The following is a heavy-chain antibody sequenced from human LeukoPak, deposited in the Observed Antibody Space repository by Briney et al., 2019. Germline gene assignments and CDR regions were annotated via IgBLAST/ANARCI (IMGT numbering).Heavy chain of an antibody. CDR1: GYSFTSYW. V-gene: IGHV5-51*01. J-gene: IGHJ4*02. D-gene: IGHD1-14*01. CDR2: IYPGDSDT. Sequence: GESQISCKGSGYSFTSYWIGWVRQMPGKGLEWMGIIYPGDSDTRYSPSFQGQVTISADKSISTAYLQWSSLKASDTAMYYCARQSGSVGTNHFDYWGQGTLVTVSS. CDR3: ARQSGSVGTNHFDY.